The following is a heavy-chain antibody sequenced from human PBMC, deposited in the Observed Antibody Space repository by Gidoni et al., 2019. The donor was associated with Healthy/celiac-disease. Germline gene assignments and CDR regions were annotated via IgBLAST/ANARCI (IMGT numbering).Heavy chain of an antibody. V-gene: IGHV3-13*01. CDR2: IGTAGDT. CDR3: ARDGGYVSRNYYGMDV. J-gene: IGHJ6*02. CDR1: GFTFSSYD. Sequence: EVQLVESGGGLVQPGGSLRLSCAASGFTFSSYDMHWVRKATGKGLEWVSAIGTAGDTYYPGSVKGRFTISREDAKNSLYLQMNSLRAGDTAVYYCARDGGYVSRNYYGMDVWGQGTTATVSS. D-gene: IGHD5-12*01.